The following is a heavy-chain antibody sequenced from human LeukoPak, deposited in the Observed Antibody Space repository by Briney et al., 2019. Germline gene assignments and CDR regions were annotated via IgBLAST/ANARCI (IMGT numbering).Heavy chain of an antibody. D-gene: IGHD6-19*01. Sequence: GGSLRLSCEASGFTVRTSYMSWVRQAPGKGLEWVSVIYSAGSTSYADSAKGRFTISRDNSKNILYLQMTSLRAEDTAVYYCARDGSSGWHSENWGQGTLVTVSS. CDR1: GFTVRTSY. V-gene: IGHV3-66*01. CDR3: ARDGSSGWHSEN. CDR2: IYSAGST. J-gene: IGHJ4*02.